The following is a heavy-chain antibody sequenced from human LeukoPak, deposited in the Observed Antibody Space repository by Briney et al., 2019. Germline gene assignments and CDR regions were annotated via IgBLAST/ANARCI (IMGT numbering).Heavy chain of an antibody. CDR3: ARGAAMYYDFWSGYYYYYHYYMDV. CDR1: GYTFTIYD. Sequence: ASVKVSCKASGYTFTIYDINWVRQATGQGLEWMGWMNPNSGNTGYAQKFQGRVTMTRNTSISTAYMELSSLRSEVTAVYYCARGAAMYYDFWSGYYYYYHYYMDVWGKGTTVTVSS. J-gene: IGHJ6*03. V-gene: IGHV1-8*01. CDR2: MNPNSGNT. D-gene: IGHD3-3*01.